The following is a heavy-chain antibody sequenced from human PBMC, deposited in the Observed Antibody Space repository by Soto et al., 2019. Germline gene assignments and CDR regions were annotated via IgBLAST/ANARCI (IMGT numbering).Heavy chain of an antibody. J-gene: IGHJ4*02. CDR3: ARQRNYGDYFFDY. Sequence: SETLSLTCTVSGGSISSYYWSWIRQPPGKGLEWIGYIYYSGSTNYNPSLKSRVTISVDTSKNQFSLKLSSVTAADTAVYYCARQRNYGDYFFDYWGQGTLVTVSS. D-gene: IGHD4-17*01. CDR2: IYYSGST. CDR1: GGSISSYY. V-gene: IGHV4-59*08.